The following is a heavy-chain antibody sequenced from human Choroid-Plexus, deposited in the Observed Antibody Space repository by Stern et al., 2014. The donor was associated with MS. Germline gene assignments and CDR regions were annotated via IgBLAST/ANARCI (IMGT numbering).Heavy chain of an antibody. D-gene: IGHD3-9*01. Sequence: QVQLMQSGGGVVQPGRPLRLSCVASGFTFGSCAMHWVRQAPGKGLEWVAGVSYDGSNKYYADSVKGRSTISRDNSQNTLYMQMSSLRPEDTAVYYCAKDRQYLTYFFDHWGQGSLVTVSS. CDR1: GFTFGSCA. CDR3: AKDRQYLTYFFDH. V-gene: IGHV3-30*18. CDR2: VSYDGSNK. J-gene: IGHJ5*02.